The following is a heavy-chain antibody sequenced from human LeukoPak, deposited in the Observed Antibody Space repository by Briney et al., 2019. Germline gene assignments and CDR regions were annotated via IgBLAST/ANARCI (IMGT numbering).Heavy chain of an antibody. CDR2: FNPNSGGS. CDR3: ARDPVIGVWFSSAWTPHYFDY. V-gene: IGHV1-2*02. J-gene: IGHJ4*02. CDR1: GYTFTDYY. Sequence: AASVKVSCKASGYTFTDYYMNWVRQAPGQGLEWMGWFNPNSGGSSYAQNFQGRITMTRGTSITTAYMELSRLRSDDTAVYYCARDPVIGVWFSSAWTPHYFDYWGQGTLVTVSS. D-gene: IGHD6-19*01.